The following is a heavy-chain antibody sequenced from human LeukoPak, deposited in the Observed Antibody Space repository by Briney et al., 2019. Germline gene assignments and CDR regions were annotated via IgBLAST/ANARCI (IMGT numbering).Heavy chain of an antibody. Sequence: SETLSLTCSVSGGSISSYYWSWIRQPPGKGLEWIGYIYYSGSTNYNPSLKSRVTISVDTSKNQFSLKLSSVTAADTAVYYCARVVVGATPLFDYWGQGTLVTVSS. D-gene: IGHD1-26*01. J-gene: IGHJ4*02. CDR3: ARVVVGATPLFDY. CDR1: GGSISSYY. V-gene: IGHV4-59*01. CDR2: IYYSGST.